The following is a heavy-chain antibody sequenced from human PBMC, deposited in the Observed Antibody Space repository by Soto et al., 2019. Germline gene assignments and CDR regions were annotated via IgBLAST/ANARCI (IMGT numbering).Heavy chain of an antibody. CDR2: ISFDSSNK. CDR1: GFTFGYYC. V-gene: IGHV3-30*18. J-gene: IGHJ4*02. Sequence: PGGSLRLSCAASGFTFGYYCLQWVRQAPGKGLEWVAVISFDSSNKYYGDCVRGRFTISRDNPKNNLFLQMNYLRPEYRAIDCCVKSFFIYCYSQFDHWRKGTLVTVSS. D-gene: IGHD2-21*01. CDR3: VKSFFIYCYSQFDH.